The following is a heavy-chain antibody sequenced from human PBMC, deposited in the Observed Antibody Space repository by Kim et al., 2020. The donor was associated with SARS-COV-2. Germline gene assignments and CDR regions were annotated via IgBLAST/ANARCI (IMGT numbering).Heavy chain of an antibody. V-gene: IGHV3-72*01. CDR2: TRNKAKSYTT. CDR1: GFTFSDHY. Sequence: GGSLRLSCAASGFTFSDHYMDWARQAPGKGLEWVGRTRNKAKSYTTEYAASVKGRFTISRDDSQNSLYLHMNSLKTEDTAVYYCARGGSSSSYYYGLDVWGQGTTVTVSS. J-gene: IGHJ6*02. D-gene: IGHD6-13*01. CDR3: ARGGSSSSYYYGLDV.